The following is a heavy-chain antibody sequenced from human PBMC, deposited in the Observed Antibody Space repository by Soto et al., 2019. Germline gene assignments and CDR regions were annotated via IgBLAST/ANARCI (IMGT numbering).Heavy chain of an antibody. CDR2: IYYSGST. Sequence: PSETLSLTCTVSGGSISSYYWSWIRQPPGKGLEWIGCIYYSGSTNHNPSLKSRVTISVDTSKNQFSLKLSSVTAADTAVYYCARDQGYYGSGSYSYRLYYYYYGMDVWGQGTTVAVSS. J-gene: IGHJ6*02. CDR3: ARDQGYYGSGSYSYRLYYYYYGMDV. V-gene: IGHV4-59*01. D-gene: IGHD3-10*01. CDR1: GGSISSYY.